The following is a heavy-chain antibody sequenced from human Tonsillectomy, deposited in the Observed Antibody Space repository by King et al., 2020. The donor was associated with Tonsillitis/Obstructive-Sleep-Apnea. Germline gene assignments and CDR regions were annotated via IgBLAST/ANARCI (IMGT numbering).Heavy chain of an antibody. J-gene: IGHJ5*02. D-gene: IGHD3-9*01. CDR3: ARDHAPPSEDFDWLLSGWFDP. Sequence: VQLVESGGGVVQPGRSLRLSCAASGFTFSSYGMHWVRQAPGKGLEWVAVIWYDGSNKYYADSVKGRFTISRDNSKNTLYLQMNSLRAEDTAVYYCARDHAPPSEDFDWLLSGWFDPWGQGTLVTVSS. CDR2: IWYDGSNK. CDR1: GFTFSSYG. V-gene: IGHV3-33*01.